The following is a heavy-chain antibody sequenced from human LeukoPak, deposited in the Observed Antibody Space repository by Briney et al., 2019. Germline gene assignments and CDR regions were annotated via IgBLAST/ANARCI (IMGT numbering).Heavy chain of an antibody. V-gene: IGHV4-34*01. J-gene: IGHJ5*02. D-gene: IGHD2-2*01. Sequence: NASETLSLTCAVYGGSFSGYYWSWIRQPPGKGLEWIGEINHSGSTNYSPSLKSRVTISVDTSKNQFSLKLSSVTAADTAVYYCARTVDGSSTSGGPFDPWGQGTLVTVSS. CDR2: INHSGST. CDR3: ARTVDGSSTSGGPFDP. CDR1: GGSFSGYY.